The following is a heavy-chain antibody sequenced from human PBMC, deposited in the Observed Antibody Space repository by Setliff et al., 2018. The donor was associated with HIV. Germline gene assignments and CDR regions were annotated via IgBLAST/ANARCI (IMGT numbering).Heavy chain of an antibody. Sequence: GASVKVSCKASGYTFTSYDINWVRQATGQGLEWMGWVNPNSGNTGYAQKFQGRVTMTRNTSIRTVYMELSSLRSEDTAVYYCARGAWYTSGWHSSHYMDVWGKGSTVTVSS. CDR2: VNPNSGNT. CDR3: ARGAWYTSGWHSSHYMDV. J-gene: IGHJ6*03. CDR1: GYTFTSYD. D-gene: IGHD6-19*01. V-gene: IGHV1-8*02.